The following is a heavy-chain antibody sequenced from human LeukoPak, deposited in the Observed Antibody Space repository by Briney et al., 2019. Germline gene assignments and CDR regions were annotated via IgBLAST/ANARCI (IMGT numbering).Heavy chain of an antibody. J-gene: IGHJ4*02. D-gene: IGHD3-10*01. V-gene: IGHV3-23*01. Sequence: GSLRLSCAASGFTFSSYAMSWVRQAPGKGLEWVSSISAGGGSTNYADSVKGRFTISRENPKNTLYLQMNSLRAEDTAVYYCAKEKYYGSDWGQGTLVTVSS. CDR3: AKEKYYGSD. CDR1: GFTFSSYA. CDR2: ISAGGGST.